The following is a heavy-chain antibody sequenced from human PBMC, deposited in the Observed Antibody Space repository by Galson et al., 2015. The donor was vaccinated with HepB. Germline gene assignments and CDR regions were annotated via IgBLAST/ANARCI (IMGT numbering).Heavy chain of an antibody. Sequence: PALVKPTQTLTLTCTFSGFSLSTSGMCVSWIRQPPGKALEWLARIDWDDDKYYSTSLKTRLTISKDTSKNQVVLTMTNMDPVDTATYYCARTGGAYLDYGMDVWGQGTTVTVSS. CDR2: IDWDDDK. J-gene: IGHJ6*02. CDR3: ARTGGAYLDYGMDV. CDR1: GFSLSTSGMC. V-gene: IGHV2-70*11. D-gene: IGHD2-21*01.